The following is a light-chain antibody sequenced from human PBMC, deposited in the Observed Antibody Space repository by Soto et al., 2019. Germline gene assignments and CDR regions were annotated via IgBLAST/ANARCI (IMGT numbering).Light chain of an antibody. CDR3: QQSYSTTWT. Sequence: QIPKTPSSLSASVADRVTITCRASQGISTYLNWYQQKPGKAPKLLIYAASSLQSGVPSRFSGSGSETDFTLTISSLQPEDFATYSCQQSYSTTWTFGQGTKVDIK. CDR1: QGISTY. J-gene: IGKJ1*01. CDR2: AAS. V-gene: IGKV1-39*01.